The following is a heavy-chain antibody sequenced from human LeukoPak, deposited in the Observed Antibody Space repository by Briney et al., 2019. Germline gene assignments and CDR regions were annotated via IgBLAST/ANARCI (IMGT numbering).Heavy chain of an antibody. CDR1: GGSISSGSYY. Sequence: SETLSLTCTVSGGSISSGSYYWSWIRQPAGKGLEWIGRIYTSGSTNYNPSLKSRVTISVDTSKNQFSLKLSSVTAADTAVYYCAQSTMVRGVIIGDYYYYMDVWGKGTTVTISS. CDR2: IYTSGST. D-gene: IGHD3-10*01. J-gene: IGHJ6*03. CDR3: AQSTMVRGVIIGDYYYYMDV. V-gene: IGHV4-61*02.